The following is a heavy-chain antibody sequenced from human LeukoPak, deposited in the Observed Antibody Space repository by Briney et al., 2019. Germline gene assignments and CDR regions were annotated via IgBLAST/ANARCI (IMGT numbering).Heavy chain of an antibody. D-gene: IGHD2-15*01. J-gene: IGHJ4*02. V-gene: IGHV3-66*01. CDR3: ASGRIPLYCSGSNCLGDDY. CDR2: VYSGDNT. Sequence: QTGRSLRLSCAASGFTVSSNYMSWVRQAPGKGLEWVSVVYSGDNTYYADSVKGRFIISRDKSESTLYLQMNSLRAEDTAVYYCASGRIPLYCSGSNCLGDDYWGQGTLVTVSS. CDR1: GFTVSSNY.